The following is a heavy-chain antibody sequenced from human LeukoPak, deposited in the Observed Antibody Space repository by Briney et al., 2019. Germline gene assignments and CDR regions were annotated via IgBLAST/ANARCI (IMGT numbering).Heavy chain of an antibody. CDR3: ARGPRYDFWSGYYSDYYYMDV. V-gene: IGHV3-21*01. J-gene: IGHJ6*03. D-gene: IGHD3-3*01. CDR2: ISSSSSYI. Sequence: GGSLRLSCAASGFTFSSYSMNWVRQAPGKGLEWVSSISSSSSYIYYADSVKGRFTISRDNAKNSLYLQMNSLRAEDTAVYYCARGPRYDFWSGYYSDYYYMDVWGKGTTVTVSS. CDR1: GFTFSSYS.